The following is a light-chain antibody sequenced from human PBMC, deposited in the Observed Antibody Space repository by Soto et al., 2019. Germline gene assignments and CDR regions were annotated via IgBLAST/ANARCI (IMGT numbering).Light chain of an antibody. V-gene: IGLV2-14*03. Sequence: QSVLTQPASVSGSPGQSIAISCTGTASDVGGYGNVSWYQQHPGRAPKLIIYDVTYRPSGVSDRFSASKSGNTASLTISGLQAEDEADYYCSGSSGRSYIALFGGGTKLTVL. CDR3: SGSSGRSYIAL. CDR2: DVT. J-gene: IGLJ3*02. CDR1: ASDVGGYGN.